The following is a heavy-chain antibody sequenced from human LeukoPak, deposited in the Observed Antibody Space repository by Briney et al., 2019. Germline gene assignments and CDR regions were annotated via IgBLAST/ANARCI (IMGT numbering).Heavy chain of an antibody. CDR3: ARGQYYYDSSGLRDFPSDY. CDR1: GYTFTSYD. V-gene: IGHV1-8*01. Sequence: GASVKVSCKASGYTFTSYDINWVRQATGQGLEWMGWMNPNSGNTGYAQKFQGRVTMTRNTSISTAYMELSSLRSEDTAVYYCARGQYYYDSSGLRDFPSDYWGQGTLVTVSS. CDR2: MNPNSGNT. J-gene: IGHJ4*02. D-gene: IGHD3-22*01.